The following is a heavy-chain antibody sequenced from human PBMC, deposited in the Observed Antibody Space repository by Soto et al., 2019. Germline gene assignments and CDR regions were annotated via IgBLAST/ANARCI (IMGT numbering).Heavy chain of an antibody. V-gene: IGHV1-8*01. CDR1: GYTFTSYD. Sequence: GASVKVSCKASGYTFTSYDINWVRQATGQGLEWMGWMNPNSGNTGYAQKFQGRVTMTRNTSISTAYMELSSLRSEDTAVYYCARVVTILGTNWFDPWGQGTLVTVSS. J-gene: IGHJ5*02. D-gene: IGHD3-3*01. CDR3: ARVVTILGTNWFDP. CDR2: MNPNSGNT.